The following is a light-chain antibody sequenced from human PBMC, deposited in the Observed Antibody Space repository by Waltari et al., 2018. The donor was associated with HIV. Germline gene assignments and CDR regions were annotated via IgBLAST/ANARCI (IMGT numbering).Light chain of an antibody. Sequence: NVLQQSPGTLSLSPGERATLSCRASQTVSNNFLAWYQQKRGQAPRHLIYDVYISASAIPDRFSGSGSETDFTLTISRLEPDDSAVYYCQEYGTSITFGGGTKVEIK. V-gene: IGKV3-20*01. J-gene: IGKJ4*01. CDR2: DVY. CDR1: QTVSNNF. CDR3: QEYGTSIT.